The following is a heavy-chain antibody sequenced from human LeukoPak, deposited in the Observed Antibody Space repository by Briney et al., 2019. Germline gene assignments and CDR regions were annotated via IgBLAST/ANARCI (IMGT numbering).Heavy chain of an antibody. V-gene: IGHV4-4*07. D-gene: IGHD2-2*02. CDR1: GGSISSYY. J-gene: IGHJ3*02. CDR3: ARYCSSTSCYKLAFDI. CDR2: IYPSGST. Sequence: SETLSLTCTVSGGSISSYYWSWIRQPAGKGLERVGRIYPSGSTNYNPSLKSRVTMSVDTSKNQFSLKLSSVTAADTAVYYCARYCSSTSCYKLAFDIWGQGTMVTVSS.